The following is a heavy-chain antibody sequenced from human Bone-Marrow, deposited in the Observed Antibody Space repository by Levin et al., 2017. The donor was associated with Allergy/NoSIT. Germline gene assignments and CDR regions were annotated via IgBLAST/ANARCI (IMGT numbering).Heavy chain of an antibody. Sequence: SCTVSGGSIRSSSYYWGWIRQSPGKGLEWIGSIYSSGSTDHNPSLKSRVTISVDTAKNQFSLKLTSVSAADTAVYYCARPAAEYESGGMDVWGPGATVTVSS. J-gene: IGHJ6*02. V-gene: IGHV4-39*01. CDR1: GGSIRSSSYY. CDR3: ARPAAEYESGGMDV. D-gene: IGHD2-2*01. CDR2: IYSSGST.